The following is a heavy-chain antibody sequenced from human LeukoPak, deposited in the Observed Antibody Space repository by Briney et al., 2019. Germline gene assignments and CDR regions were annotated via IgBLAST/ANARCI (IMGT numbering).Heavy chain of an antibody. Sequence: GRSLRLSCAASGFTFSSYGMRWVRQAPGKGLEWVAVISYDGSNKYYADSVKGRFTISRDNSKNTLYLQMNSLRAEDTAVYYCAKAVTYYYDSRGYFDYWGQGTLVTVSS. V-gene: IGHV3-30*18. CDR2: ISYDGSNK. CDR3: AKAVTYYYDSRGYFDY. D-gene: IGHD3-22*01. CDR1: GFTFSSYG. J-gene: IGHJ4*02.